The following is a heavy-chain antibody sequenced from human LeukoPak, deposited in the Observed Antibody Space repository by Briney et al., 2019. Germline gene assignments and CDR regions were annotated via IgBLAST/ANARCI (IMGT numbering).Heavy chain of an antibody. J-gene: IGHJ5*02. V-gene: IGHV4-34*01. Sequence: SETLSLTCAVYGGSFSGYYWNWIRQPPGKGLEWIGEINHSGSTNYNPSLKSRVTISVDTSKNQFSLKLSSVSAADTAVYYCARGRRQRLIKGYNWLDPWGQGALVTVSS. D-gene: IGHD6-25*01. CDR1: GGSFSGYY. CDR2: INHSGST. CDR3: ARGRRQRLIKGYNWLDP.